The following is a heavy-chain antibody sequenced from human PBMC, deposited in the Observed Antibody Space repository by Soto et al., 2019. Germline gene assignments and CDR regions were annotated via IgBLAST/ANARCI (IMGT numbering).Heavy chain of an antibody. J-gene: IGHJ4*02. CDR1: GFTFSSYS. V-gene: IGHV3-21*01. CDR3: ERDLGQNILVVDSRAPTEFDY. Sequence: PGGSLRLSCAASGFTFSSYSMNWVRQAPGKGLEWVSSISSSSSYIYYADSVKGRFTISRDNAKNSLYLQMNSLRAEDTAVYYCERDLGQNILVVDSRAPTEFDYWGQGSLVTVSS. CDR2: ISSSSSYI. D-gene: IGHD2-2*01.